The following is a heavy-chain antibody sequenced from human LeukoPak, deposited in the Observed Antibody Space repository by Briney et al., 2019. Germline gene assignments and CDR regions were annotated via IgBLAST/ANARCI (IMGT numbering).Heavy chain of an antibody. D-gene: IGHD6-19*01. J-gene: IGHJ4*02. CDR1: GFTFSSYS. Sequence: GGSLRLSCAASGFTFSSYSMNWVRQAPGKGLEWVSYISSSSSTIYYADSVKGRFTISRDNAKNSLYLQMNSLRAEDTAVYYCARGLYSSGWYHDYWGQGTLVTVSS. CDR2: ISSSSSTI. CDR3: ARGLYSSGWYHDY. V-gene: IGHV3-48*01.